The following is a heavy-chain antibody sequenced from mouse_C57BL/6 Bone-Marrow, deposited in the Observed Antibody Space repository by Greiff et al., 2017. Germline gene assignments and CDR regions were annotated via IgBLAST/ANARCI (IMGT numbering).Heavy chain of an antibody. CDR1: GFTFSSYA. CDR3: TRGNYYGYFDV. CDR2: ISSGGDYI. Sequence: EVKVVESGEGLVKPGGSLKLSCAASGFTFSSYAMSWVRQTPEKRLEWVAYISSGGDYIYYADTVKGRFTISRDNARNTLYLQMSSLKSEDTAMYYCTRGNYYGYFDVWGTGTTVTVSS. V-gene: IGHV5-9-1*02. J-gene: IGHJ1*03.